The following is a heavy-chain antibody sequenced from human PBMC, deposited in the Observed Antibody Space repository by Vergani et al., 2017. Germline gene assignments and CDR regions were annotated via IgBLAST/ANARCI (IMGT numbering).Heavy chain of an antibody. CDR3: ARDPEIVVVPAAPYYYYYCGMDV. CDR1: GYTFTSYG. V-gene: IGHV1-18*04. J-gene: IGHJ6*02. Sequence: QVQLVQSGAEVKKPGASVKVSCKASGYTFTSYGISWVRQAPGQGLEWMGWISAYNGNTNYAQKLQGRVTMNTDTSTSTAYMELRSLRSDDTAVYYCARDPEIVVVPAAPYYYYYCGMDVWGQGTTVTVSS. CDR2: ISAYNGNT. D-gene: IGHD2-2*01.